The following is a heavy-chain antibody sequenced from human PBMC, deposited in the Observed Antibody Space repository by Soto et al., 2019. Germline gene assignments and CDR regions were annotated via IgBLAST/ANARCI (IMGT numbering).Heavy chain of an antibody. J-gene: IGHJ6*02. CDR3: AKGVMEWLRFVYYYYYGMDV. Sequence: QVQLVESGGGVVQPGRSPRLSCAASGFTFSSYGMHWVRQAPGKGLEWVAVISYDGSNKYYADSVKGRFTISRDNSKNTLYLQMNSLRAEDTAVYYCAKGVMEWLRFVYYYYYGMDVWGQGTTVTVSS. CDR2: ISYDGSNK. CDR1: GFTFSSYG. D-gene: IGHD5-12*01. V-gene: IGHV3-30*18.